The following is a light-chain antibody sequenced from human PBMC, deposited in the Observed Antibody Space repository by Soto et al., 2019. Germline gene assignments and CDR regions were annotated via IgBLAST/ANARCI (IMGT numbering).Light chain of an antibody. CDR2: AAS. V-gene: IGKV1-39*01. J-gene: IGKJ5*01. CDR3: QQSSSSLSIT. Sequence: DIQMTQSPSSLSASVGDRVTITCRASESIARHLNWYQQKPGKAPKLLIYAASSLQNGVPSRFRGGGSGTDFSLTISNLQPEEFATYYCQQSSSSLSITFGHGTRLQIK. CDR1: ESIARH.